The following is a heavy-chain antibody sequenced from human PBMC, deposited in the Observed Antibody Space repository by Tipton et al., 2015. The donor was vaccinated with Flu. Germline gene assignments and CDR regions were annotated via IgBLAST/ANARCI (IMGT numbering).Heavy chain of an antibody. J-gene: IGHJ4*02. V-gene: IGHV3-7*01. CDR2: IKDDGSQK. Sequence: SLRLSCAASGFTFSSYWMTWVRQAPGKGLEWVAMIKDDGSQKYYLDSVKGRFTISRDNAKNSLYLQMSSLTDEDMAVYFCGRHIIGARACDYWGQGTVVTVSP. D-gene: IGHD1-20*01. CDR3: GRHIIGARACDY. CDR1: GFTFSSYW.